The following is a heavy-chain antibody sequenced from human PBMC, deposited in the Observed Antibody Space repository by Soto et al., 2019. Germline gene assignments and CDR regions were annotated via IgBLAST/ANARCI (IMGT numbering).Heavy chain of an antibody. CDR2: IKPKSEGETA. V-gene: IGHV3-15*07. CDR3: ATVPYSCGPT. D-gene: IGHD6-19*01. J-gene: IGHJ4*02. Sequence: EMQLVQSGGGLVKPGGSLRLSCVASRFNFSAAWLNWIRQAPGKGLEWVGRIKPKSEGETADYTAPVRGRFTISRYDSQNSLHLQMDSLKTEYTAVYYCATVPYSCGPTWGLGVLVTVSS. CDR1: RFNFSAAW.